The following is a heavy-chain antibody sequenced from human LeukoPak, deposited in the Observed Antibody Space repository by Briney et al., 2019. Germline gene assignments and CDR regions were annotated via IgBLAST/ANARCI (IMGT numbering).Heavy chain of an antibody. D-gene: IGHD6-13*01. J-gene: IGHJ5*02. CDR2: IYHIGIT. Sequence: PSGTLSLTCAVYGGSLSGYSWPWISHSPGKGLECIGEIYHIGITNYNPSLKGRVTISVDTFKIQCSLKVTSVTAADTAVYYCVRWDFDLRAAGSFDPWGQGTLVTVSS. CDR3: VRWDFDLRAAGSFDP. V-gene: IGHV4-34*01. CDR1: GGSLSGYS.